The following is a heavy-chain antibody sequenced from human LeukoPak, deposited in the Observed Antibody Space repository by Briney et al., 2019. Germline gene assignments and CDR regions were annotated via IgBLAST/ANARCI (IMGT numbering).Heavy chain of an antibody. CDR3: ARDLVFGVSRFDP. Sequence: GGSLRLSCAASGFTVSSNYMSWVRQAPGKGLEWVSVIYSGGSTYYADSVKGRFTISRDNSKNTLYLQMNSLRAEDTAVYYCARDLVFGVSRFDPWGQGALVTVSS. J-gene: IGHJ5*02. CDR2: IYSGGST. CDR1: GFTVSSNY. D-gene: IGHD3-3*01. V-gene: IGHV3-66*02.